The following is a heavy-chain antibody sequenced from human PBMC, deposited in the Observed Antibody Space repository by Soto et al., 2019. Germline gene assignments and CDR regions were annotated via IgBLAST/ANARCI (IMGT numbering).Heavy chain of an antibody. J-gene: IGHJ6*02. CDR1: GGTFISYS. CDR3: ASPLPIAAAGHYYYYYGMDV. V-gene: IGHV1-69*13. CDR2: IIPIFGTA. D-gene: IGHD6-13*01. Sequence: SVKISFKSSGGTFISYSISWGRQAPGQGLECMGWIIPIFGTANYAQKFQGRVTITADESTSTAYMELSSLGSEDTAVYYCASPLPIAAAGHYYYYYGMDVWGQGTTVTVSS.